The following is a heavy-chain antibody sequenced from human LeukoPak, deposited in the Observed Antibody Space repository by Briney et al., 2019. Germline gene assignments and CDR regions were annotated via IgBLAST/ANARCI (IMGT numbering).Heavy chain of an antibody. Sequence: GGSLRLSCSASGFTFSSYAMHWVRQAPGKGLEYVSAISSNGGSTYYADSVKGRFTISRDNSKNTLYLQMSSLRAEDTAVYYCVKELTAMVPGGFDYWGQGTLVTVSS. CDR1: GFTFSSYA. CDR2: ISSNGGST. D-gene: IGHD5-18*01. V-gene: IGHV3-64D*06. J-gene: IGHJ4*02. CDR3: VKELTAMVPGGFDY.